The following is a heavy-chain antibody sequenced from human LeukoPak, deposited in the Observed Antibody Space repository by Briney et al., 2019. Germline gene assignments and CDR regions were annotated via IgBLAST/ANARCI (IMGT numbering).Heavy chain of an antibody. J-gene: IGHJ4*02. V-gene: IGHV3-23*01. Sequence: GGSLRLSCAGSGFSFSSYAMSWVRQAPGKGLEWVSAISGSGGSTYYADSVKGRFTISRDNSKNTLYLQMNSLRAEDTAVYYCAKDPATYYVWGSYRPFLPFDYWGQGTLVTVSS. CDR1: GFSFSSYA. D-gene: IGHD3-16*02. CDR3: AKDPATYYVWGSYRPFLPFDY. CDR2: ISGSGGST.